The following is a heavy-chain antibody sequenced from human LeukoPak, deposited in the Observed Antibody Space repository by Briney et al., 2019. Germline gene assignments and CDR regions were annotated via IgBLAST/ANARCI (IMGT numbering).Heavy chain of an antibody. CDR1: GGSISSGGYS. V-gene: IGHV4-31*03. J-gene: IGHJ4*02. CDR3: ARAPGDYYDSSGYYYFDY. Sequence: SETLSLTCTVSGGSISSGGYSWSWIRQHPGKGLEWIGYIYYSGSTYYNPSLKSRVTISVDTSKNQFSLKLSSVTAADTAVYYCARAPGDYYDSSGYYYFDYWGQGTLVTVSS. CDR2: IYYSGST. D-gene: IGHD3-22*01.